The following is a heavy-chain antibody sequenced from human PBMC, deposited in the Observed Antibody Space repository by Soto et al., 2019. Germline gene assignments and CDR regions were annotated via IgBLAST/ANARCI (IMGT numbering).Heavy chain of an antibody. CDR2: IYYSGST. CDR1: GCSISSSSYY. V-gene: IGHV4-39*07. D-gene: IGHD3-10*01. J-gene: IGHJ4*03. CDR3: ARENNVLPGGYFDY. Sequence: PSETLSLTCTVSGCSISSSSYYWGWIRQPPGKGLEWIGSIYYSGSTYYNPSLKSRVTISVDTSKNQFSLKLSSVTAADTAVYYCARENNVLPGGYFDYWGQGTLVTVSS.